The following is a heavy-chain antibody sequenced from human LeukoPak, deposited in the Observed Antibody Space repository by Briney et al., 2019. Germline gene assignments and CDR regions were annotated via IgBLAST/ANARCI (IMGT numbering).Heavy chain of an antibody. V-gene: IGHV4-34*01. J-gene: IGHJ4*02. CDR2: INHSGST. D-gene: IGHD3/OR15-3a*01. Sequence: KPSETLSLTCAVYGGSFSGYYWSWIRQPPGKGLEWIGEINHSGSTNYNPSLKSRVTISVDTSKNQFSLKLSSVTAADMAVYYCARWTGIWGQGTLVTVSS. CDR3: ARWTGI. CDR1: GGSFSGYY.